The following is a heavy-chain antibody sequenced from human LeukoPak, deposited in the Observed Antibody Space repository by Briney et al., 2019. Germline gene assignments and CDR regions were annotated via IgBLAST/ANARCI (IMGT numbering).Heavy chain of an antibody. CDR3: ASHLHTMYYYMDV. V-gene: IGHV4-39*07. CDR2: IYYSGST. D-gene: IGHD3-10*01. Sequence: SETLSLTCTVSGGSISSSNYYWGWIRQPPGKGLECIGSIYYSGSTYYNPSLKSRVTISVDTSKNQFSLKLSSVTAADTAVYYCASHLHTMYYYMDVWGKGTTVTVSS. J-gene: IGHJ6*03. CDR1: GGSISSSNYY.